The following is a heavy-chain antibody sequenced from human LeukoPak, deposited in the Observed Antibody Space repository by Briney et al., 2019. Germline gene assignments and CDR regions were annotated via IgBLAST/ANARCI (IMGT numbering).Heavy chain of an antibody. CDR2: IYYTGRT. V-gene: IGHV4-59*05. J-gene: IGHJ3*02. CDR1: GGSMSTFY. D-gene: IGHD1-26*01. Sequence: SETLSLTCTVSGGSMSTFYWSWIRQPPGKGLEWIGSIYYTGRTFYNPSLKSRVTISVDTSKNQFSLKLSSVTAADTAVYYCARRGSMGGSFVGAFDIWGQGTMVTVSS. CDR3: ARRGSMGGSFVGAFDI.